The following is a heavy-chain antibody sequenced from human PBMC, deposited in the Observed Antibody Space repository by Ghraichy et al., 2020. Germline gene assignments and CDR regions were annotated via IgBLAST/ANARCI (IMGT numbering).Heavy chain of an antibody. CDR1: GGSFSGYY. CDR2: INHSGST. CDR3: ARHLRPRYSSSWGYFQH. D-gene: IGHD6-13*01. J-gene: IGHJ1*01. Sequence: SETLSLTCAVYGGSFSGYYWSWIRQPPGKGLEWIGEINHSGSTNYNPSLKSRVTISVDTSKNQFSLKLSSVTAADTAVYYCARHLRPRYSSSWGYFQHWGQGTLVTVSS. V-gene: IGHV4-34*01.